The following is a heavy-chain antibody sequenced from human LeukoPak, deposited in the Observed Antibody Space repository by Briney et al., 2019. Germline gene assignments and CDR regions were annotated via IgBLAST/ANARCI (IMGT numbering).Heavy chain of an antibody. D-gene: IGHD2-2*01. CDR3: VGDIVVVPARGFDP. CDR2: INHSGST. CDR1: GGSFSGYY. Sequence: PSETLSLTCAVYGGSFSGYYWSWIRQPPGKGLEWIGEINHSGSTNYNPSLKSRVTISVDTSKTQFSLKLSSVTAADTAVYYCVGDIVVVPARGFDPWGQGTLVTVSS. V-gene: IGHV4-34*01. J-gene: IGHJ5*02.